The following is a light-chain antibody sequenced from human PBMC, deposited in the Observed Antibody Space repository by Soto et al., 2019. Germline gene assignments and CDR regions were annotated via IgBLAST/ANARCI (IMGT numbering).Light chain of an antibody. CDR3: QQRSNWPLT. Sequence: EVVLTQSPATLSSSPGESVTLSCRASQSINTYLAWYQQKPGQAPRLLIYDASYRAAGIPSRFSGSGSGTDFTLTISSLEPADFAIYHCQQRSNWPLTFGGGTKVDI. J-gene: IGKJ4*01. CDR2: DAS. V-gene: IGKV3-11*01. CDR1: QSINTY.